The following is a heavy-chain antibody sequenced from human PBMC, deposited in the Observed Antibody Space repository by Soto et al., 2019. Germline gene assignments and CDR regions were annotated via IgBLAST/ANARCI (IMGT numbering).Heavy chain of an antibody. CDR2: IYGSGRGI. Sequence: GGSLRLSCIASGLPHSLFAMMWIRQAPGKGLECVSGIYGSGRGIQYADSVKGRFTISRDNSKNTVYLEMTDLRADDTAIYYCAKDAVYNDGLWLMDLWGQGTQVTVSS. CDR1: GLPHSLFA. V-gene: IGHV3-23*05. CDR3: AKDAVYNDGLWLMDL. J-gene: IGHJ4*02. D-gene: IGHD3-10*01.